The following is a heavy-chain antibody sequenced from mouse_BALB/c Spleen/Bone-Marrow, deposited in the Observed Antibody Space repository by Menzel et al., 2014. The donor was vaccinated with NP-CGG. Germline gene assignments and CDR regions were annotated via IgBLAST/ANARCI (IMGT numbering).Heavy chain of an antibody. CDR1: GYAFSVYW. CDR2: IYPGDGDT. Sequence: QVQLQQSGAELVRPGSSVKISCKASGYAFSVYWMNWVKQRPGQGLVWIGQIYPGDGDTNYNGKFKGRATQTADKSSNTAYMQLSSLTSEDSAVYFCARGGISIDYWGQGTTLTVSS. J-gene: IGHJ2*01. CDR3: ARGGISIDY. V-gene: IGHV1-80*01.